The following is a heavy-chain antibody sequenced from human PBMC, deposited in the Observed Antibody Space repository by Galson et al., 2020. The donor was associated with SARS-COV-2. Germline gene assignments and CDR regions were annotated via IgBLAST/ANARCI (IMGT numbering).Heavy chain of an antibody. V-gene: IGHV3-73*01. Sequence: AGHLRLSCAAAGFTFSGSAMHWVRQASGKGLEWVGRIRSKANSYATAYAASVKGRFTISRDDSKNTAYLQMNSLKTEDTAVYYCTRSSRSDTAMVISYYYYGMDVWGQGTTVTVSS. CDR1: GFTFSGSA. J-gene: IGHJ6*02. CDR2: IRSKANSYAT. CDR3: TRSSRSDTAMVISYYYYGMDV. D-gene: IGHD5-18*01.